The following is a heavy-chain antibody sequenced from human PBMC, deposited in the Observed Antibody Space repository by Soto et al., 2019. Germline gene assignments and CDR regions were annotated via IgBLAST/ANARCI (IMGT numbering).Heavy chain of an antibody. V-gene: IGHV2-5*01. CDR2: IYWNDDK. CDR1: GFPLSARGVG. Sequence: QITLKESGPTLVKPTETLTLTCTVSGFPLSARGVGVCWLRQPPGKALEWLAIIYWNDDKRYSPSLKSRLTITKDTSKNQVILTMTNTDPVDTAKYYCAHSPWGAAPDYWGQGTLVTVSS. D-gene: IGHD3-16*01. J-gene: IGHJ4*02. CDR3: AHSPWGAAPDY.